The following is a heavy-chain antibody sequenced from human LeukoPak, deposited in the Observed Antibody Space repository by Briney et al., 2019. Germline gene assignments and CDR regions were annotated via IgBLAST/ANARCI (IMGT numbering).Heavy chain of an antibody. V-gene: IGHV3-21*01. J-gene: IGHJ5*02. CDR1: GFTFSSYS. CDR2: ISSSSSYI. CDR3: ARDDYGDYDNWFDP. D-gene: IGHD4-17*01. Sequence: GGSLRLSCAASGFTFSSYSMNWVRQAPGKGLEWVSSISSSSSYIYYADSVKGRFTISRDNAKNSLYLQMNSLRAEDTAVYYCARDDYGDYDNWFDPWGRGTLVTVSS.